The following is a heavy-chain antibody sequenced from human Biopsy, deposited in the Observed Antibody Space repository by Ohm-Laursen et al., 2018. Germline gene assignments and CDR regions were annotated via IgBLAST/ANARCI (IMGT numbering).Heavy chain of an antibody. CDR3: ARDYDTSGYYYVS. CDR1: GGPISNNNYY. CDR2: IFYRGST. D-gene: IGHD3-22*01. Sequence: TLSLTCSVSGGPISNNNYYWGWIRQPPGKGLEWIGSIFYRGSTHYKPSLKSRVNISVDTSKNQFSLKLTSVTAADTAVYYCARDYDTSGYYYVSWGQGTLVTVSS. J-gene: IGHJ5*02. V-gene: IGHV4-39*01.